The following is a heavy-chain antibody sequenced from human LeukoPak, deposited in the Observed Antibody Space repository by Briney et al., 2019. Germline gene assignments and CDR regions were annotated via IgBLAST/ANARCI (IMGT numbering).Heavy chain of an antibody. Sequence: GGSLRLSCAASGFTFSSYSMNWVRQAPGKGLEWVSSISSSSTIYYADSVKGRFTISRDNAKNSLYLQMNSLRAEDTAVYYCARGQLVQGRGWYFDYWGQGTLVTVSS. J-gene: IGHJ4*02. CDR3: ARGQLVQGRGWYFDY. CDR1: GFTFSSYS. CDR2: ISSSSTI. V-gene: IGHV3-48*01. D-gene: IGHD6-6*01.